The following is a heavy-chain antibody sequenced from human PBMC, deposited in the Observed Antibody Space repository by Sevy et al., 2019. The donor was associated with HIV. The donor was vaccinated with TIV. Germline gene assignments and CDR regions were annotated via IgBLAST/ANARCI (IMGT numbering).Heavy chain of an antibody. CDR3: ARASGRTEAGFYYYYYGMDV. D-gene: IGHD6-13*01. CDR2: IGTAGDT. V-gene: IGHV3-13*01. CDR1: GFTFSSYD. J-gene: IGHJ6*02. Sequence: GGSLRLSCAASGFTFSSYDMHWVRQATGKGLEWVSAIGTAGDTYYPGSVKGRFTISRENVKNSLYLQMNSLRAGDTAVYYCARASGRTEAGFYYYYYGMDVWGQGTTVTVSS.